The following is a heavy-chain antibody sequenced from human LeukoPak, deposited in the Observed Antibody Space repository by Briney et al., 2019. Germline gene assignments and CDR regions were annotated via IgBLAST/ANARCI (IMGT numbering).Heavy chain of an antibody. V-gene: IGHV1-69*04. D-gene: IGHD2-2*01. CDR3: AGVLSPAPIAPFDY. CDR1: GGTFSSYA. J-gene: IGHJ4*02. Sequence: SVKVSCKASGGTFSSYAISWVREAPGQGLEWMGRIIPILGIANYAQKFQGRVTITADKSTSTAYMELSSLRSEDTAVYYCAGVLSPAPIAPFDYWGQGTLVTVSS. CDR2: IIPILGIA.